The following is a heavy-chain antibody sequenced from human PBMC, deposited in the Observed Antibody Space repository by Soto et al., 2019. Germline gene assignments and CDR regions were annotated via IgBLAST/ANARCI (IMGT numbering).Heavy chain of an antibody. D-gene: IGHD2-2*01. Sequence: ASVKVSCKASGGTFSSYAISWVRQAPGQGLEWMGGIIPIFGTANYAQKFQGRVTITADESTSTAYMELSSLRSEDTAVYYCARVSIVVVPAATYYYYYGMDVWGQGTTVTV. V-gene: IGHV1-69*13. CDR2: IIPIFGTA. CDR3: ARVSIVVVPAATYYYYYGMDV. J-gene: IGHJ6*02. CDR1: GGTFSSYA.